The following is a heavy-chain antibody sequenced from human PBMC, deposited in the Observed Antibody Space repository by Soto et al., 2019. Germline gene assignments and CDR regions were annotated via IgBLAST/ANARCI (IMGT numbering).Heavy chain of an antibody. D-gene: IGHD3-22*01. V-gene: IGHV3-23*01. CDR3: AKQPKYYYDSSGYYYDRAFDI. Sequence: PGGSLRLSCAASGFTFRSYAMSWVRQAPGKGLEWVSAISGSGGSTYYADSVKGRFTISRDNSKNTLYLQMNSLRAEDTAVYYCAKQPKYYYDSSGYYYDRAFDIWGQGTMVTVS. J-gene: IGHJ3*02. CDR1: GFTFRSYA. CDR2: ISGSGGST.